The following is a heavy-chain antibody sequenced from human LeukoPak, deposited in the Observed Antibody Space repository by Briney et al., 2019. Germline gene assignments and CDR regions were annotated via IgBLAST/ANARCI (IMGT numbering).Heavy chain of an antibody. V-gene: IGHV3-30*18. Sequence: PGRSLRLSCAASGFTFSSYGMHWVRQAPGKGLEWVAVISYDGSNEYYADSVKGRFTISRDNSKNTLYLQMNSLRAEDTAVYYCAKSVAGFPNWFDPWGQGTLVTVSS. CDR2: ISYDGSNE. J-gene: IGHJ5*02. D-gene: IGHD6-19*01. CDR3: AKSVAGFPNWFDP. CDR1: GFTFSSYG.